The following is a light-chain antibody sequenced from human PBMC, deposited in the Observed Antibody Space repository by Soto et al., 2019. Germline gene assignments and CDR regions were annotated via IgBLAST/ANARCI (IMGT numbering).Light chain of an antibody. CDR3: KHYGRAHLLFT. J-gene: IGKJ2*01. Sequence: ENVLTQSPGTLSLSPGERATLSCRASQSVTSNFLAWYQQKPGQAPRLLIYGASTRAAGVPDRFSGSGSWTDFTITITRLEPVDVAVYYCKHYGRAHLLFTFGPGTKL. V-gene: IGKV3-20*01. CDR1: QSVTSNF. CDR2: GAS.